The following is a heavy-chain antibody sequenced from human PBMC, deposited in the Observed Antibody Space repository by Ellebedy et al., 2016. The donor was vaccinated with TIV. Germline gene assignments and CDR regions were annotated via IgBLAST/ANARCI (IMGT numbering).Heavy chain of an antibody. CDR3: ARDPYSSSWFPLAYYYYYYGMDV. V-gene: IGHV1-3*01. CDR1: GYTFTSYA. D-gene: IGHD6-13*01. J-gene: IGHJ6*02. CDR2: INAGNGNT. Sequence: ASVKVSCXASGYTFTSYALHWVRQAPGQRLEWMGWINAGNGNTKYSQKFQGRVTITRDTSASTAYMELSSLRSEDTAVYYCARDPYSSSWFPLAYYYYYYGMDVWGQGTTVTVSS.